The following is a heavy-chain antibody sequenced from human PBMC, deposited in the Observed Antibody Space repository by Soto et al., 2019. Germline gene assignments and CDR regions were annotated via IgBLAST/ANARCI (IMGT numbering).Heavy chain of an antibody. D-gene: IGHD2-2*01. Sequence: GASVKVSCKASGYTFTGYYMHWVRQAPGQGLEWMGWINPNSGGTNYAQKFQGWVTMTRDTSISTAYMELSRLRSDDTVVYYCARDSLYCISTSCYGGGWFDPWGQGTLVTVSS. CDR3: ARDSLYCISTSCYGGGWFDP. J-gene: IGHJ5*02. CDR1: GYTFTGYY. V-gene: IGHV1-2*04. CDR2: INPNSGGT.